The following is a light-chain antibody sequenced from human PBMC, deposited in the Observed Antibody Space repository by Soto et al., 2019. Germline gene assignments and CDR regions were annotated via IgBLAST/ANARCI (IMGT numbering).Light chain of an antibody. CDR3: SSFSSITREV. CDR2: EVS. Sequence: QSALTQPASVSGSPGQSITISCTGTSSDVGGYSYVSWYQQHPGKTPNLMIYEVSNRPSGVSHRFSGSKSGNTASLTISGLQTEDEADYYFSSFSSITREVFGGGTKLTVL. J-gene: IGLJ2*01. CDR1: SSDVGGYSY. V-gene: IGLV2-14*01.